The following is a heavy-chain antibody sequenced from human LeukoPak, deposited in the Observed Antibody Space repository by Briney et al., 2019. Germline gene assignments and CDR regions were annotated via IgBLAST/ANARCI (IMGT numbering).Heavy chain of an antibody. D-gene: IGHD1-26*01. J-gene: IGHJ4*02. CDR1: GFTFTKYA. Sequence: GGSLRLSCGASGFTFTKYAMSWVRQGPGKGLEWVSAISSSGDRTHYVDSVKGRFTISRDNSRNTVYLQMNSLRVEDAALYYCAKGLEPATDVKQTFDVWGQGALVTVSS. CDR3: AKGLEPATDVKQTFDV. CDR2: ISSSGDRT. V-gene: IGHV3-23*01.